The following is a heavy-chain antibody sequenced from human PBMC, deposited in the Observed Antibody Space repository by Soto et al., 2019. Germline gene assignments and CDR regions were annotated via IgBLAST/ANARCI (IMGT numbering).Heavy chain of an antibody. V-gene: IGHV2-5*01. D-gene: IGHD5-12*01. J-gene: IGHJ4*02. CDR3: AHSDGGYEIIYFDF. CDR2: IYYNDDR. Sequence: SGPTLVNPTPPLTLTCTFPGFSFTTAGVAVGWIRQTPGGALEWLTLIYYNDDRRFSPSLKTRLTITGDTSKNQVVLSLTNVDPGDTATYFCAHSDGGYEIIYFDFWGQGIPVTVSS. CDR1: GFSFTTAGVA.